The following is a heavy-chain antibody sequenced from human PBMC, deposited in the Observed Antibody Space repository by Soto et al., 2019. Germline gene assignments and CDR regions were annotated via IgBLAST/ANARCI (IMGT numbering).Heavy chain of an antibody. CDR1: GFTVSSNY. CDR3: ARDSRLLTYYYYGMDV. Sequence: GGSLRLSCAASGFTVSSNYMSWVRQAPGKGLEWVSVIYSGGSTYYADSVKGRFTISRDNSKNTLYLQMNSLRAEDTAVYYCARDSRLLTYYYYGMDVWGQGTTVTVSS. J-gene: IGHJ6*02. CDR2: IYSGGST. D-gene: IGHD7-27*01. V-gene: IGHV3-53*01.